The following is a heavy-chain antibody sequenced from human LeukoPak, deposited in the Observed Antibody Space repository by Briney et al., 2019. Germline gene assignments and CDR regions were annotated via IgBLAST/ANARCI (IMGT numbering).Heavy chain of an antibody. Sequence: SPTLSLTCTVSGGSISSGSYYWSRIRQPAGKGLEWIGRIYTSGSTNYNPSLKSRVTISVDTSKNQFSRKLSSVTAADTAVYYCASGYGDAFDIWGQGTMVTVPS. V-gene: IGHV4-61*02. CDR3: ASGYGDAFDI. CDR1: GGSISSGSYY. J-gene: IGHJ3*02. D-gene: IGHD3-22*01. CDR2: IYTSGST.